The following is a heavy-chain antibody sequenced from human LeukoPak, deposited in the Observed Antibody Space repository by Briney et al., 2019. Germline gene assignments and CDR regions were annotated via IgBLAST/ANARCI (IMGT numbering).Heavy chain of an antibody. Sequence: GGSLRLSCAASGFTFSSYAMSWVRQAPGKGLEWVSAISGSGGSTYYADTVKGRFTISRDNSKNTLYLQINSLRAEDTAVYYCARDSGTYGSGSYSHWGQGTLVTVSS. CDR3: ARDSGTYGSGSYSH. V-gene: IGHV3-23*01. J-gene: IGHJ4*02. CDR1: GFTFSSYA. D-gene: IGHD3-10*01. CDR2: ISGSGGST.